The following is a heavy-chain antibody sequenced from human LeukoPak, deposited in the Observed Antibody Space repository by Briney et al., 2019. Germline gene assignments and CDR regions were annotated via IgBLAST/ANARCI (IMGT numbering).Heavy chain of an antibody. V-gene: IGHV3-33*01. CDR2: IWCDGSNK. CDR3: ARVDYYGSGPYYYYGMDV. CDR1: GFTFSSYG. Sequence: GGSLRLSCAASGFTFSSYGMHWVRQAPGKGLEWVAVIWCDGSNKYYADSVKGRFTISRDNSKNTLYLQMNSLRAEDTAVYYCARVDYYGSGPYYYYGMDVWGKGTTVTVSS. J-gene: IGHJ6*04. D-gene: IGHD3-10*01.